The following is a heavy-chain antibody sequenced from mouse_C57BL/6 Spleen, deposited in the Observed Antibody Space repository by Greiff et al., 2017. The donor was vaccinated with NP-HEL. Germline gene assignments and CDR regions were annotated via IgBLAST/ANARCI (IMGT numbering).Heavy chain of an antibody. D-gene: IGHD2-3*01. CDR3: ARERLLLPFAY. V-gene: IGHV1-18*01. J-gene: IGHJ3*01. Sequence: EVQLQQSGPELVKPGASVKIPCKASGYTFTDYNMDWVKQSHGKSLEWIGDINPNNGGTIYNQKFKGKATLTVDKSSSTAYMELRSLTSEDTAVYYCARERLLLPFAYWGQGTLVTVSA. CDR2: INPNNGGT. CDR1: GYTFTDYN.